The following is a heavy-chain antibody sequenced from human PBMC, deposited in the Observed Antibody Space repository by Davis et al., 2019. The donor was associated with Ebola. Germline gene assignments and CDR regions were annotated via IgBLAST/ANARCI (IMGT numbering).Heavy chain of an antibody. CDR1: GFTFSSYA. D-gene: IGHD3-16*01. Sequence: GESLKISCAASGFTFSSYAMSWVRQAPGKGLEWVSAISGSGGSTYYADSVKGRFTISRDNSKNTLYLQMNSLRAEDTAVYYCAREADWGQLDYWGQGTLVTVSS. CDR3: AREADWGQLDY. CDR2: ISGSGGST. J-gene: IGHJ4*02. V-gene: IGHV3-23*01.